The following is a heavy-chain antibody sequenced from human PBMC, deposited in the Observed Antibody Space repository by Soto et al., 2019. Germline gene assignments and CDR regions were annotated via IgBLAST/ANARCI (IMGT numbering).Heavy chain of an antibody. CDR2: ISASGARA. Sequence: EVQLLESGGDLVQPGGSLRLSCAASGFTFSSYAMSWVRQAPGKGLEWVSAISASGARAYYADSVEGRFTFSRDNSKNTLYLQMDSLRAEDTAVYYCAKQGLVVTAIDYWGQGTLVTVSS. D-gene: IGHD2-21*02. CDR3: AKQGLVVTAIDY. V-gene: IGHV3-23*01. CDR1: GFTFSSYA. J-gene: IGHJ4*02.